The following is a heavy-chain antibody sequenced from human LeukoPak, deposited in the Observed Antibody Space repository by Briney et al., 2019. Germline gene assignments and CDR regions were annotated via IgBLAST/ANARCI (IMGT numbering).Heavy chain of an antibody. V-gene: IGHV3-66*01. CDR3: AKMRYYGILTGYLNCFDP. CDR1: EFSVGSNY. J-gene: IGHJ5*02. Sequence: GGSLRLSCAASEFSVGSNYMTWVRQAPGKGLEWVSLIYSGGSTYYADSVKGRFTISRDNSKNTLYLQMKSLRAEDTAIYYCAKMRYYGILTGYLNCFDPWGQGTLVSVSS. D-gene: IGHD3-9*01. CDR2: IYSGGST.